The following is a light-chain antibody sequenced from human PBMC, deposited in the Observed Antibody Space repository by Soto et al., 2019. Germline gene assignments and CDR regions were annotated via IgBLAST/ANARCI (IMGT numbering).Light chain of an antibody. CDR2: GAS. Sequence: EIVLTQSPATLSVSPGESTTLSCRASQSVSNNYLAWYQQEPGQAPRLLIYGASNRATGIPDRFSGSGSGTDFTLTISRLEPEDFAVYYCQQYGSSGTFGQGTKVDIK. CDR3: QQYGSSGT. J-gene: IGKJ1*01. CDR1: QSVSNNY. V-gene: IGKV3-20*01.